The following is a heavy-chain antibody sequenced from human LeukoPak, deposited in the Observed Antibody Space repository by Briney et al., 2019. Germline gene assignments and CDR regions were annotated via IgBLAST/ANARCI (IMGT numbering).Heavy chain of an antibody. CDR3: ARDDYYDSSGYPPFDY. CDR1: GGSISGTN. Sequence: GTLSLTCAVSGGSISGTNWWSWVRQAPGKGLEWVSSISSSSSYIYYADSVKGRFTISRDNAKNSLYLQMNSLRAEDTAVYYCARDDYYDSSGYPPFDYWGQGTLVTVSS. V-gene: IGHV3-21*01. CDR2: ISSSSSYI. D-gene: IGHD3-22*01. J-gene: IGHJ4*02.